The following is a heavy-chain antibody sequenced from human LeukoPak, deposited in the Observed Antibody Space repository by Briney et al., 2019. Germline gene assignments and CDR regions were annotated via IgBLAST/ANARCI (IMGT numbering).Heavy chain of an antibody. CDR3: ARDKNPEWLTVVGYYFDY. V-gene: IGHV1-46*01. Sequence: ASVKVSFKASGYTFTNYYMHWVRQAPGQGVEGMAIIKPNGGSTSYAQKFQGRVTMTRDTSTSTVYMELSGLRSEDTAVYYCARDKNPEWLTVVGYYFDYWGQGTLVTVSS. CDR1: GYTFTNYY. CDR2: IKPNGGST. D-gene: IGHD3-3*01. J-gene: IGHJ4*02.